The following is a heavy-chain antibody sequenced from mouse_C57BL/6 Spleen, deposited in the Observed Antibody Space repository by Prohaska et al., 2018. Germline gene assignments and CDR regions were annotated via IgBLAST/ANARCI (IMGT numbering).Heavy chain of an antibody. Sequence: QVQLQQSGPELVKPGASVKISCKASGYSFTSYYIHWVKQRPGQGLEWIGWIYPGSGNTKYNEKFKGKATLTADTSSSTAYMQLSSLTSEDSAVYYCAREGDSPFAYWGQGTLVTVSA. CDR3: AREGDSPFAY. V-gene: IGHV1-66*01. D-gene: IGHD3-3*01. J-gene: IGHJ3*01. CDR2: IYPGSGNT. CDR1: GYSFTSYY.